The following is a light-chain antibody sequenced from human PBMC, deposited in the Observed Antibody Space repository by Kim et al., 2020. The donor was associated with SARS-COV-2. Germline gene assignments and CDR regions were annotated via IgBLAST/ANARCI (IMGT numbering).Light chain of an antibody. Sequence: QSITISCTGTSSDVGGYNYVSWYQQHPGKAPKLMIYDVSNRPSGVSNRFSGSKSVNTASLTISGLQAEDEADYYCSSYTSSSTPYVFGTGTKVTVL. CDR3: SSYTSSSTPYV. CDR1: SSDVGGYNY. V-gene: IGLV2-14*03. CDR2: DVS. J-gene: IGLJ1*01.